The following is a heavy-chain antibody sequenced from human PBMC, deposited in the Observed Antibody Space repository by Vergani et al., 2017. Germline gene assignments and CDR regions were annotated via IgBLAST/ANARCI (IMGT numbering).Heavy chain of an antibody. CDR2: INPNSGGT. V-gene: IGHV1-2*02. D-gene: IGHD4-23*01. Sequence: QVQLVQSGAEVKKPGSSVKVSCKASGGTFSSYAISWVRQAPGQGLEWMGWINPNSGGTNYAQKFQGRVTMTRDTSISTAYMELSRLRSDDTAVYYCARALATVVIGGLLDWGQGTLVTVSS. CDR1: GGTFSSYA. J-gene: IGHJ4*02. CDR3: ARALATVVIGGLLD.